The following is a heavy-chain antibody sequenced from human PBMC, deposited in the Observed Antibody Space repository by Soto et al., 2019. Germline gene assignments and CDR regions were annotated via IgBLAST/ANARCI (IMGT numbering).Heavy chain of an antibody. CDR3: TMDLAHGSSIWFVS. CDR2: IRSKAYGGTT. V-gene: IGHV3-49*03. CDR1: GFTFGDYA. J-gene: IGHJ5*01. D-gene: IGHD6-6*01. Sequence: GGSLRLSCTASGFTFGDYAMSWFRQAPGKGLEWVGFIRSKAYGGTTEYAASVKGRFTISRDDSKSIAHLQMNSLQTEQTVVYCCTMDLAHGSSIWFVSGGQGTLLTASS.